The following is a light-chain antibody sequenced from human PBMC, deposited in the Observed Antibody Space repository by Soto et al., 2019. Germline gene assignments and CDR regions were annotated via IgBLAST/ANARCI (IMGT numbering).Light chain of an antibody. J-gene: IGLJ2*01. CDR1: SSDVGACNY. Sequence: QSVLTQPPSASGSPGQSVTISCTGTSSDVGACNYVSWFQQHPGKAPKLMIYEVSKRPSGVPDRFSGSKSGSTASLTVSGLQAEDEADYYCSSCAGRNNLVLGGGTKLTVL. CDR2: EVS. CDR3: SSCAGRNNLV. V-gene: IGLV2-8*01.